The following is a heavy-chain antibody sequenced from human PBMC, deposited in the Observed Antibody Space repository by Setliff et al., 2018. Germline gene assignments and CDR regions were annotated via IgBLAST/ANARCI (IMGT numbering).Heavy chain of an antibody. J-gene: IGHJ4*02. CDR2: INIDGRSI. D-gene: IGHD1-26*01. V-gene: IGHV3-74*01. Sequence: AGGSLRLSCAASGFTISNYWMHWVRQVPGRGLEWVSRINIDGRSINYADSVRGRFTISRDNAKNTVYLQMNSLRGDDTAVYHCARDLVGATADFWGRGTLVTVSS. CDR1: GFTISNYW. CDR3: ARDLVGATADF.